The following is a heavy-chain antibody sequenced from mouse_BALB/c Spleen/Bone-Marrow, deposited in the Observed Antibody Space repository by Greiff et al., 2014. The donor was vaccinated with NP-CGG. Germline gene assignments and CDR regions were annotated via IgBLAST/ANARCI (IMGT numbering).Heavy chain of an antibody. CDR1: GFNIKDTY. Sequence: EVQLQQSGAELVKPGASVKLSCTASGFNIKDTYVHWVKQRPEHGLEWIGRIDPANGNTKYDPKFQGKATITADTSSNTAYLQLSSLTSEDTAVYYCARYLYSYTATFDYWGQGTTLTVSS. V-gene: IGHV14-3*02. J-gene: IGHJ2*01. CDR2: IDPANGNT. CDR3: ARYLYSYTATFDY. D-gene: IGHD1-2*01.